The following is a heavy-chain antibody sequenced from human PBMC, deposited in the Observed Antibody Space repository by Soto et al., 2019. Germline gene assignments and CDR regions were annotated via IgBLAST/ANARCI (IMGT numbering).Heavy chain of an antibody. CDR2: INHSGST. Sequence: SETLSLTCAVYGGSFSGYYWSWIRQPPGKGLEWIGEINHSGSTNYNPSLKSRVTISVDTSKNQFSLKLSSVTAADTAVYYCARGYYYGSGSYYVSGRDYYYYGMDVWGQGTTVTVSS. J-gene: IGHJ6*02. D-gene: IGHD3-10*01. V-gene: IGHV4-34*01. CDR3: ARGYYYGSGSYYVSGRDYYYYGMDV. CDR1: GGSFSGYY.